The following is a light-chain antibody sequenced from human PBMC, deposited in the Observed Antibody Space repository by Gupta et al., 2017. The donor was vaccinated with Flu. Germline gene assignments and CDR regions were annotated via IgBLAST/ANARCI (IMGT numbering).Light chain of an antibody. CDR3: QSYDSSLSGSEV. CDR2: GNS. Sequence: QSVLTQPPSVSGAPGQRVTIPCTGSSSNTGAGYDVHWYQQLPGTAPKLLIYGNSNRPSGVPDRFSGSKSGTSASLAITGLQAEDEADYYCQSYDSSLSGSEVFGGGTKLTVL. CDR1: SSNTGAGYD. J-gene: IGLJ2*01. V-gene: IGLV1-40*01.